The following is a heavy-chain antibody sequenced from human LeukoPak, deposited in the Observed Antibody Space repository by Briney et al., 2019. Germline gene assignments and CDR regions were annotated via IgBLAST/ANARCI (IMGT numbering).Heavy chain of an antibody. J-gene: IGHJ4*02. CDR1: GFAFSSYS. Sequence: GGSLRLSCAASGFAFSSYSMNWVRQAPGKGLESVSSISSSSSYIYYADSVKGRFTISRDNAKNSLYLQMNSLRAEDTAVYYCARDPISSGWGDYWGQGTLVTVSS. V-gene: IGHV3-21*01. D-gene: IGHD6-19*01. CDR2: ISSSSSYI. CDR3: ARDPISSGWGDY.